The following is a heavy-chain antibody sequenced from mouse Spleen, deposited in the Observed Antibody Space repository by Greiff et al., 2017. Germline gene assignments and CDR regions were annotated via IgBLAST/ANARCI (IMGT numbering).Heavy chain of an antibody. CDR1: GFTFSDYG. CDR2: ISSGSSTI. J-gene: IGHJ1*01. V-gene: IGHV5-17*01. D-gene: IGHD1-2*01. Sequence: EVNVVESGGGLVKPGGSLKLSCAASGFTFSDYGMHWVRQAPEKGLEWVAYISSGSSTIYYADTVKGRFTISRDNAKNTLFLQMTSLRSEDTAMYYCARPLLRYWYFDVWGAGTTVTVSS. CDR3: ARPLLRYWYFDV.